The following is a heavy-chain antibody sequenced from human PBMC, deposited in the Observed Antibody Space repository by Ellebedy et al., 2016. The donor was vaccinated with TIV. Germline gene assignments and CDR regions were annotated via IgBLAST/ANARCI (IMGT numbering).Heavy chain of an antibody. CDR3: ARRKGTTVVTNDAFDI. CDR1: GYSFTSYW. D-gene: IGHD4-23*01. Sequence: GESLKISCKGSGYSFTSYWNGWVRQMPGKGLEWMGIIYPGDSDTRYSPSFQGQVTISADKSISTAYLQWSSLKASDTAMYYCARRKGTTVVTNDAFDIWGQGTMVTVSS. V-gene: IGHV5-51*01. CDR2: IYPGDSDT. J-gene: IGHJ3*02.